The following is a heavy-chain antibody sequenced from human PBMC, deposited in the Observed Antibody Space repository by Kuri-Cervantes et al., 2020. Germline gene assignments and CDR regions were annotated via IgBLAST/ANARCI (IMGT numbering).Heavy chain of an antibody. D-gene: IGHD4-23*01. CDR3: VKDHTYSGNSGPID. CDR2: IWYDGSEK. V-gene: IGHV3-30*02. Sequence: GESLKISCAASGFTFSSYGMHWVRQAPGKGLEWVAVIWYDGSEKYYADSVKGRFTVSRDNSKNTLYLQMNSLRAEDTAVYHCVKDHTYSGNSGPIDWGQGTLVTVSS. J-gene: IGHJ4*02. CDR1: GFTFSSYG.